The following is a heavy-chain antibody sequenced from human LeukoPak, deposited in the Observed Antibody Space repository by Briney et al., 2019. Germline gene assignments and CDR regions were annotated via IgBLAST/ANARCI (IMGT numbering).Heavy chain of an antibody. J-gene: IGHJ4*02. V-gene: IGHV3-74*01. D-gene: IGHD1-26*01. CDR3: ARDVVGATGH. Sequence: GGSLRLSCAASGFTFNSYWMHWVRQAPGKGLVWVARIDSDGSGTTYADSVKGRSTISRDNAKNTLYLQMNRLRAEDTAVYYCARDVVGATGHWGQGTLVTVSS. CDR2: IDSDGSGT. CDR1: GFTFNSYW.